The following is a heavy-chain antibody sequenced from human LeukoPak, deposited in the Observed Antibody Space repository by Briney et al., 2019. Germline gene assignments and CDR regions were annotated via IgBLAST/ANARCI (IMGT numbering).Heavy chain of an antibody. D-gene: IGHD4-17*01. CDR2: INAGNGIT. Sequence: ASVKVSCKASGYTFTSYAMHWVRQAPGQRLEWMGWINAGNGITKYSQKFQGRVTITRDTSASTAYMELSSLRSEDTAVYYCARGDYPSDYWGQGTLVTVSS. J-gene: IGHJ4*02. V-gene: IGHV1-3*01. CDR3: ARGDYPSDY. CDR1: GYTFTSYA.